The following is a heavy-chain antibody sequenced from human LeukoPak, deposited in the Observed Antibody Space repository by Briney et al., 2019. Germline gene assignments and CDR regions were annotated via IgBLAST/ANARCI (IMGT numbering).Heavy chain of an antibody. Sequence: SETPSLTCTVSGGSISSYYWSWIRQPPGKGLEWIGYIYYSGSTNYNPSLKSRVTISVDTSKNQFSLKLSSVTAADTAVYYCARDLIYPNQLLYPLLAFDIWGQGTMVTVSS. D-gene: IGHD2-2*02. CDR3: ARDLIYPNQLLYPLLAFDI. CDR1: GGSISSYY. CDR2: IYYSGST. V-gene: IGHV4-59*01. J-gene: IGHJ3*02.